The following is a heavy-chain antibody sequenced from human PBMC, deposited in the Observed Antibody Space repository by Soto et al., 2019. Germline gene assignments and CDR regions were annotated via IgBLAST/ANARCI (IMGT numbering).Heavy chain of an antibody. V-gene: IGHV1-46*03. Sequence: QVQLVQSGAEVKKPGASVKVSCKASGYTFTSYYMHWVRQAPGQGLEWMGIINPRGGSTSYAQKSQGRVTMTRDTCTSKVYRELSSLKSENTADHDSARPVANKADYYGMHVWGQGTTVTFAS. J-gene: IGHJ6*02. CDR3: ARPVANKADYYGMHV. D-gene: IGHD2-21*01. CDR2: INPRGGST. CDR1: GYTFTSYY.